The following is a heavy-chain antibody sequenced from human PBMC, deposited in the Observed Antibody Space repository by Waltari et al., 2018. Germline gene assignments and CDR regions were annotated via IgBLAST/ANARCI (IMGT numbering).Heavy chain of an antibody. CDR1: GFTFSSYW. Sequence: EVQLVESGGGLVQPGGSLRLSCAASGFTFSSYWMSWVRQAPGKGLEWVANIKQDGSEKYYVDSVKGRFTISRDNAKNSLYLQMNSLRAEDTAVYYCAREPVIPDYYYYGMDVWGQGTTVTVSS. CDR2: IKQDGSEK. D-gene: IGHD2-21*01. J-gene: IGHJ6*02. V-gene: IGHV3-7*01. CDR3: AREPVIPDYYYYGMDV.